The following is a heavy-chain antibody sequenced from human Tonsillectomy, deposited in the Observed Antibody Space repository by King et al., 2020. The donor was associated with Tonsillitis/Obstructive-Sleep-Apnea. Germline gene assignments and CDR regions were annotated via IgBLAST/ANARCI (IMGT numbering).Heavy chain of an antibody. D-gene: IGHD3-10*01. V-gene: IGHV3-30*01. Sequence: VQLVESGGGVVQPGSSLRLSCAASGFTFSPYPMHWVRQAPGRGLEWVAVVSYDGNDKYSADAVRGRFTISRDNSMDTLYLQMNSLRSEDTAVYYCARGLVRSLRHAYDLWGQGTMVTVSS. CDR1: GFTFSPYP. CDR3: ARGLVRSLRHAYDL. J-gene: IGHJ3*01. CDR2: VSYDGNDK.